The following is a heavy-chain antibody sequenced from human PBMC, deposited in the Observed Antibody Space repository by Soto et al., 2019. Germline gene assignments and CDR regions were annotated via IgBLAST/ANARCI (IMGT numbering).Heavy chain of an antibody. J-gene: IGHJ4*02. CDR3: ARERAVAGTISSFDY. CDR2: IYYSGST. V-gene: IGHV4-61*01. CDR1: GGSVSSGSYY. Sequence: PSETLSLTCTVSGGSVSSGSYYWSWIRQPPGKGLEWIGYIYYSGSTNYNPSLKSRVTISVDTSKNQFSLKLSSVTAADTAVYYCARERAVAGTISSFDYWGQGTLVTVSS. D-gene: IGHD6-19*01.